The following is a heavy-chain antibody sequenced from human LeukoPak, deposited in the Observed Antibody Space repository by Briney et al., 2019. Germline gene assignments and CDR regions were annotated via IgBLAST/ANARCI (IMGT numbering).Heavy chain of an antibody. CDR1: GFTVSTNY. CDR3: ARAPTVTTIFGD. V-gene: IGHV3-53*01. CDR2: IHSAGTV. Sequence: GGSLRLSCAASGFTVSTNYISWVRQAPGKGLEWVSIIHSAGTVFYADSVKGRFTIPRDSSRNTVYLLLNNVRAEDTAMYYCARAPTVTTIFGDWGQGTLVTVSS. D-gene: IGHD4-17*01. J-gene: IGHJ4*02.